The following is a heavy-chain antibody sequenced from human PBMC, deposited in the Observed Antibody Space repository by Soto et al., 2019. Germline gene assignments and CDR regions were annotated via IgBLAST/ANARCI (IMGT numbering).Heavy chain of an antibody. CDR2: IKSKTDGGTT. D-gene: IGHD5-12*01. J-gene: IGHJ5*02. CDR1: GFTLRSYA. Sequence: PGGSLRLSCAASGFTLRSYAMSWFRQAPWKWLEWVGRIKSKTDGGTTDYAAPVKGRFTISRDDSKNTLYLQMNSLKTEDTAVYYCTTDLSPEMATPDWFDPWGQGTLVTVSS. CDR3: TTDLSPEMATPDWFDP. V-gene: IGHV3-15*01.